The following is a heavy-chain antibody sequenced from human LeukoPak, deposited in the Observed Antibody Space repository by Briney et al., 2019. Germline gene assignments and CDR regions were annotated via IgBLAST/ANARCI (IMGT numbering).Heavy chain of an antibody. CDR3: ARGFANSWYYFDY. CDR1: GDSINNYC. V-gene: IGHV4-59*01. J-gene: IGHJ4*02. CDR2: IYSSGST. Sequence: SGTLSLTCTVSGDSINNYCWSWIRQTPGKGLEWVGYIYSSGSTNYNPSLKSRVSISVDTSKNQFSLKLTSMTTADTAVYYCARGFANSWYYFDYWGQGTLVTVSS. D-gene: IGHD6-13*01.